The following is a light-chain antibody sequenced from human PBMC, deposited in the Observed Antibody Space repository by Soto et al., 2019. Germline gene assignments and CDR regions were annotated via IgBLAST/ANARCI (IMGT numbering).Light chain of an antibody. CDR1: QSINSN. CDR3: QQYKTWPGWT. CDR2: GPS. V-gene: IGKV3-15*01. Sequence: EVVMTQSPAALSVSPGERATLSCRASQSINSNLAWYQQKPGQAPSLLFYGPSTMATGIPARFSGTGSGTESTLTISSLQSEDFAVYYCQQYKTWPGWTFGRGTKVEIK. J-gene: IGKJ1*01.